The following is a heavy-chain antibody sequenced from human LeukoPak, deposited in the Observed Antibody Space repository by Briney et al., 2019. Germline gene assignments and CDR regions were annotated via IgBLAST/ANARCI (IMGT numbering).Heavy chain of an antibody. Sequence: SQTLSLTCAVSGGSISSGGYSWSWIRQPPGKGLEWIGYIYHSGSTYYNPSLKSRVTISVDRSKNQFSLKLSSVTAADTAVYYCARGRGSYSTTIDYWGQGALVTVSS. V-gene: IGHV4-30-2*01. J-gene: IGHJ4*02. D-gene: IGHD1-26*01. CDR2: IYHSGST. CDR1: GGSISSGGYS. CDR3: ARGRGSYSTTIDY.